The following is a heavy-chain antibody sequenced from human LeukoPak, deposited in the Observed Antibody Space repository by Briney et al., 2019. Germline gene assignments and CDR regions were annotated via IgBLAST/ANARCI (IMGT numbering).Heavy chain of an antibody. CDR2: IYYSGST. J-gene: IGHJ4*02. CDR1: GDSISGFY. V-gene: IGHV4-59*01. CDR3: ARADSSGYYLDY. D-gene: IGHD3-22*01. Sequence: PSETLSLTCAVSGDSISGFYWSWIRQPPGKGLEWIGYIYYSGSTNYNPSLKSRVTISVDTSKNQFSLKLSSVTAADTAVYYCARADSSGYYLDYWGQGTLVTVSS.